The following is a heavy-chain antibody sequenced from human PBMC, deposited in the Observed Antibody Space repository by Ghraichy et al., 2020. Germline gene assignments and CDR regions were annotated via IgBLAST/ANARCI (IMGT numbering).Heavy chain of an antibody. CDR3: ARDWGDGSFLFDY. V-gene: IGHV3-21*01. CDR1: GFTFSAYT. D-gene: IGHD1-26*01. CDR2: ISSSTTYI. Sequence: GGSLRLSCVASGFTFSAYTMNWVRQAPGKGLEWVSSISSSTTYIYYADSVKGRFTISRDNAKNSLYLHMNSIRAEDTAVYSCARDWGDGSFLFDYWGQGTLVTVSS. J-gene: IGHJ4*02.